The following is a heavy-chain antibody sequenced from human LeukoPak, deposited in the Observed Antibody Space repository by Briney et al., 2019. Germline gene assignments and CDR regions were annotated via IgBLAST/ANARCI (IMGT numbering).Heavy chain of an antibody. V-gene: IGHV3-7*01. Sequence: GGSLRLSCAASGFTFSSYWMSWVRQAPGKGLEWVANIKQDGSEKYYVDSVKGRFTISRDNAKNSLYLQMNSLRAEDTAVYYCARGREGWELLSTFDYWGQGTLVTVSS. CDR2: IKQDGSEK. CDR1: GFTFSSYW. CDR3: ARGREGWELLSTFDY. J-gene: IGHJ4*02. D-gene: IGHD1-26*01.